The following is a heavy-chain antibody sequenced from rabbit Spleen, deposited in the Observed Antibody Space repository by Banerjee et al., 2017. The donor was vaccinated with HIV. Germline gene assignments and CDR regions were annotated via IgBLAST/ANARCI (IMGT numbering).Heavy chain of an antibody. Sequence: QEQLEESGGDLVKPEGSLTLTCTASGFSFSSSYWMCWVRQAPGKGLEWIGCINGGSSGKTYYASWAKGRFTISKTSSTTVTLQMTSLAAADTATYFCARDKSNGGLDYFNLWGPGTLVTVS. J-gene: IGHJ4*01. V-gene: IGHV1S45*01. D-gene: IGHD1-1*01. CDR1: GFSFSSSYW. CDR3: ARDKSNGGLDYFNL. CDR2: INGGSSGKT.